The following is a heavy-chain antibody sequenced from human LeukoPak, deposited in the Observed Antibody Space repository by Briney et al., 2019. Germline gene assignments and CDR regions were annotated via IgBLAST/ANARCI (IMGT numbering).Heavy chain of an antibody. V-gene: IGHV4-31*03. J-gene: IGHJ4*02. CDR3: ARGRDSYKTGY. Sequence: PSETLSLTCTVSGDSINSGGSYWSWIRQYPGKGLEWIGNIMYNGDTYYNPSLKSRVTISRDMSANRFSLKLTSVTAADTAVYYCARGRDSYKTGYWGQGTLVTVSS. CDR1: GDSINSGGSY. CDR2: IMYNGDT. D-gene: IGHD1-1*01.